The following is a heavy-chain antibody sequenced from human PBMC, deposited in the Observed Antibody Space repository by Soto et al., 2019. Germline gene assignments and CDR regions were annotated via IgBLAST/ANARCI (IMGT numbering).Heavy chain of an antibody. CDR3: AMLWLHSGYGIRFDP. CDR2: INHSGST. J-gene: IGHJ5*02. V-gene: IGHV4-34*01. CDR1: GGSFSGYY. D-gene: IGHD5-12*01. Sequence: PSETLSLTCAVYGGSFSGYYWSWIRQPPGKGLEWIGEINHSGSTNYNPSLKSRVTISVDTSKNQFSLKLSSVTAADTAVYYCAMLWLHSGYGIRFDPWGQGTLVTVSS.